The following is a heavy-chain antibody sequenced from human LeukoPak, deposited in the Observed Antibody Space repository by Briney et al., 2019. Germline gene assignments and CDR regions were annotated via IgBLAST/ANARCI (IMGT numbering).Heavy chain of an antibody. CDR3: TRSSGDSLGNDY. J-gene: IGHJ4*02. CDR2: IWYDGSKK. Sequence: HPGGSLRLSCAASGFTFSSCAMHCVRQAPGKGLEWVALIWYDGSKKYYADSVMGRFTISRDNPKNTLYLQMNSLRAEDTAVYYCTRSSGDSLGNDYWGQGTLVTVSS. V-gene: IGHV3-33*08. CDR1: GFTFSSCA. D-gene: IGHD4-17*01.